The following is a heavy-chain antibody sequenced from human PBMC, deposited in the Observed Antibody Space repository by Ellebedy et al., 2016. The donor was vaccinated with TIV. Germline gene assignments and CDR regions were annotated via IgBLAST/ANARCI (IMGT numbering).Heavy chain of an antibody. CDR1: GGSISPYY. J-gene: IGHJ3*01. CDR2: ISYSGST. V-gene: IGHV4-59*01. Sequence: MPSETLSLTCTVSGGSISPYYLSWIRQPPGKGLEWIGYISYSGSTNYNPSLTSRVTISVDTSKNHFSLRLTSVTAADTAVYYCARVVWQQPVSYAFDFWGQGTMVTVSS. D-gene: IGHD6-13*01. CDR3: ARVVWQQPVSYAFDF.